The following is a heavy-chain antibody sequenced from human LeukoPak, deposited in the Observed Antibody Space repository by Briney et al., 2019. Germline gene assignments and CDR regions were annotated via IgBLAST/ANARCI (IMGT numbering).Heavy chain of an antibody. CDR2: ISAYNGNT. CDR1: GYTFTSYG. V-gene: IGHV1-18*01. J-gene: IGHJ4*02. Sequence: ASVKVSCKASGYTFTSYGISWVRQAPGQGLEWMGWISAYNGNTNYAQKLQGRVTMTTDTSTSTAYMELRSLRSDDTAVYYCARDLRSYSGSYCVADYWGQGTLVTVSS. D-gene: IGHD1-26*01. CDR3: ARDLRSYSGSYCVADY.